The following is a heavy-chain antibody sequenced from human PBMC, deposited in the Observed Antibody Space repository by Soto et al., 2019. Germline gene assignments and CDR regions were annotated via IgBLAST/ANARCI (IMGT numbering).Heavy chain of an antibody. CDR1: GYSISSSNW. Sequence: QVQLQESGPGLVKPSDTLSLTCAVSGYSISSSNWWGWIRKPPGKGLEWIGYIYYSGSTYYNPSLKSRVTMSVDTSKNQFSLKXSSVTAVDTAVYXCXXXSYDILTGYYNVFDYWGQGTLVTVSS. CDR2: IYYSGST. D-gene: IGHD3-9*01. J-gene: IGHJ4*02. CDR3: XXXSYDILTGYYNVFDY. V-gene: IGHV4-28*01.